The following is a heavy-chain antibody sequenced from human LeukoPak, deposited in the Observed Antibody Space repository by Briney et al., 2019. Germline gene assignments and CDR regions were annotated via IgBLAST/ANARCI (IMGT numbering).Heavy chain of an antibody. CDR2: ISAYNGNT. J-gene: IGHJ4*02. D-gene: IGHD3-10*01. V-gene: IGHV1-18*01. Sequence: ASVKVSCKASGYTFTSYGISWVRQAPGQGLEWMGWISAYNGNTNYAQKLQGRVTMTTDTSTSTAYMELRSLRSDDTAVHYCAREDYYGSGSYLPVVDYWGQGTLVTVSS. CDR1: GYTFTSYG. CDR3: AREDYYGSGSYLPVVDY.